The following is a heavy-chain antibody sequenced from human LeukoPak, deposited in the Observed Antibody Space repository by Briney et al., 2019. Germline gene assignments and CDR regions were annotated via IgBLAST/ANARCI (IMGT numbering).Heavy chain of an antibody. Sequence: PSETLSLTCTVSGGSVTDYYWSWIRQSPGKGLEWIGYIYYSGSTNYNPSLKSRVTISVDTSKNQFSLRLSSVTAADTAVYYCARVTGYIVEDYFDYWGQGTLVTVSS. D-gene: IGHD3-22*01. CDR1: GGSVTDYY. CDR2: IYYSGST. J-gene: IGHJ4*02. CDR3: ARVTGYIVEDYFDY. V-gene: IGHV4-59*02.